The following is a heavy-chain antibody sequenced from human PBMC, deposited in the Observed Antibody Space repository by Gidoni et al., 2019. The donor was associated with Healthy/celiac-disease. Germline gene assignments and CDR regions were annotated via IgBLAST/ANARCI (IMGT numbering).Heavy chain of an antibody. J-gene: IGHJ5*02. CDR1: GSTFSSYW. CDR3: ASLNYDFWSGYTKPNWFDP. CDR2: INSDGSST. V-gene: IGHV3-74*01. Sequence: EVQLVESGGGLVQPGGSLRLSCAASGSTFSSYWMHWVRQAPGKGLVWVSRINSDGSSTSYADSVKGRFTISRDNAKNTLYLQMNSLRAEDTAVYYCASLNYDFWSGYTKPNWFDPWGQGTLVTVSS. D-gene: IGHD3-3*01.